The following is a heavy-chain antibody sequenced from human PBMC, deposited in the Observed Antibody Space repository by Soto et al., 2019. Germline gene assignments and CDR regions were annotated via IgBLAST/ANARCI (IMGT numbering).Heavy chain of an antibody. CDR3: ARAWERGYSSGWYVRY. CDR2: ISYDGSNK. CDR1: GFTFSSYA. J-gene: IGHJ4*02. Sequence: QVQLVESGGGVVQPGRSLRLSCAASGFTFSSYAMHWVRQAPGKGLEWVAVISYDGSNKYYADSVKGRFTISRDNSKNTLYLQMNSLRAEDTAGYYCARAWERGYSSGWYVRYWGQGTLVTVSS. D-gene: IGHD6-19*01. V-gene: IGHV3-30-3*01.